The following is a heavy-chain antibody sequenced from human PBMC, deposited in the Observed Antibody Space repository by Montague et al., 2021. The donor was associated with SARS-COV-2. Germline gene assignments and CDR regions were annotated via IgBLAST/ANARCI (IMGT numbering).Heavy chain of an antibody. J-gene: IGHJ4*02. CDR3: ARDTVLVPRVPDK. CDR1: GGSVSSGFYY. D-gene: IGHD2-15*01. CDR2: IYYTGST. V-gene: IGHV4-61*01. Sequence: SETLSLTCTVSGGSVSSGFYYWNWIRQTPGKGLEWIGHIYYTGSTNYHPSLKSRVTISVDASKTQFSLKLTSVTAADTAVYYCARDTVLVPRVPDKWGQGVLVTVPS.